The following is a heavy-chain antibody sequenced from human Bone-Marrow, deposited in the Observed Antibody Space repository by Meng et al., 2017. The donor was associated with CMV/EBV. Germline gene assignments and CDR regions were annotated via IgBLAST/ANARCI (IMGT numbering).Heavy chain of an antibody. CDR3: ARYGIYYYDSSGYSGFDY. CDR2: IYYSGST. J-gene: IGHJ4*02. D-gene: IGHD3-22*01. CDR1: GGSISSYY. Sequence: SETLSLTCTVSGGSISSYYWGWIRQPPGKGLEWIGSIYYSGSTYYNPSLKSRVTISVDTSKNQFSLKLSSVTAADTAVYYCARYGIYYYDSSGYSGFDYWGQGTLVTVSS. V-gene: IGHV4-39*07.